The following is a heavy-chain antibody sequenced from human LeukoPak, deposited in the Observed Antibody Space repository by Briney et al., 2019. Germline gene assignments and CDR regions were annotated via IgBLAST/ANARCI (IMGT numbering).Heavy chain of an antibody. D-gene: IGHD6-13*01. J-gene: IGHJ3*02. CDR1: GFTFSSYA. CDR2: ISYDGSNK. Sequence: PGRSLRLSCAASGFTFSSYAMHWVRQAPGKGLEWVAVISYDGSNKYYADSVKGRFTISRDNSKDTLYLQMNSLRAEDTAVYYCARGGYSSSWGPDAFDIWGQGTMVTVSS. CDR3: ARGGYSSSWGPDAFDI. V-gene: IGHV3-30-3*01.